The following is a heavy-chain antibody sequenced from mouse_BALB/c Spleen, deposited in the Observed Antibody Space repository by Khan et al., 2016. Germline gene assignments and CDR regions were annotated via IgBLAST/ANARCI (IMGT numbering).Heavy chain of an antibody. CDR1: GFNIKDTY. CDR3: AITTVVAAMDY. Sequence: VQLKQSGAELVKPGASVKLSCTASGFNIKDTYMHWVKQRPEQGLEWIGRIDPANGNTKYDPNFQGKATITADTSSNTAYLQLSSLTSEDTAVYYCAITTVVAAMDYWSQGTSVTVSS. CDR2: IDPANGNT. V-gene: IGHV14-3*02. J-gene: IGHJ4*01. D-gene: IGHD1-1*01.